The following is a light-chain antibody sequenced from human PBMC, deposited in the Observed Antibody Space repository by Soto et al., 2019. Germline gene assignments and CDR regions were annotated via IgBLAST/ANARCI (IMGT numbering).Light chain of an antibody. Sequence: QSALTQPASVSGSPGQSITISCTGTSSDVGGYNYVSWYQQHPGKAPKLMIYEVSNRPSGVPHRFSGSKSGTTASLAISGLQAEDEADYYCSSYTRSRTHVVFGGGTKLTVL. CDR1: SSDVGGYNY. V-gene: IGLV2-14*01. J-gene: IGLJ2*01. CDR2: EVS. CDR3: SSYTRSRTHVV.